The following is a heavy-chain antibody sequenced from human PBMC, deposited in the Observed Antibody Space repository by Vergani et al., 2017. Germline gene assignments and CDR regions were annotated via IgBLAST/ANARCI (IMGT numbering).Heavy chain of an antibody. D-gene: IGHD3-9*01. V-gene: IGHV4-34*01. Sequence: QAQLQQWGAGLLKPSETLSLTCAIYGGSFNDYWWTWIRQPPGKGLEWIGEIRHDGITHYSPSLNSRVTMSVDTSKNQFSLKLRSVTAADTAVYFCARVMYRDEASTGYRLEGMDIWGQGTTVTISS. CDR2: IRHDGIT. J-gene: IGHJ6*02. CDR3: ARVMYRDEASTGYRLEGMDI. CDR1: GGSFNDYW.